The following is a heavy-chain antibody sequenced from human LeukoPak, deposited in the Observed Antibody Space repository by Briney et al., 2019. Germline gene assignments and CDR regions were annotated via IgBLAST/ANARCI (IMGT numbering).Heavy chain of an antibody. Sequence: GRSLRLSCAASGFTFDDYAMHWVRQAPGKGLEWVSGISWNSGSIGYADSVRDRFTISRDKAKKSLYLQMNSLRAEDTAVYYCAKDRRWDDSSGYLFDYWGQGTLVTVSS. J-gene: IGHJ4*02. V-gene: IGHV3-9*01. CDR3: AKDRRWDDSSGYLFDY. CDR2: ISWNSGSI. D-gene: IGHD3-22*01. CDR1: GFTFDDYA.